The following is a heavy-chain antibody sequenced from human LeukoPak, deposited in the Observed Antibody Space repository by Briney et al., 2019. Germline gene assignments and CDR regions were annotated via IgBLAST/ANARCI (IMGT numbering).Heavy chain of an antibody. CDR1: GYTFTSYA. V-gene: IGHV7-4-1*02. J-gene: IGHJ6*02. CDR2: INTNTGNP. Sequence: ASVKVSCKASGYTFTSYAMNWVRQAPGQGFEWMGWINTNTGNPTYAQGFTGRFVFSLDTSVSTAYLQISSLKAEDTAVYYCARATIIHPYYYYYYGMDVWGQGTTVTVSS. D-gene: IGHD5-12*01. CDR3: ARATIIHPYYYYYYGMDV.